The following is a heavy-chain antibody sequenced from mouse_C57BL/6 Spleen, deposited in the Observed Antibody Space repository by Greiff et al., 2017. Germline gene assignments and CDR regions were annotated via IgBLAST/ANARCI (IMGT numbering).Heavy chain of an antibody. CDR2: IDPSDSET. D-gene: IGHD3-3*01. CDR1: GYTFTSYW. CDR3: ARSGLRDSWFAY. V-gene: IGHV1-52*01. J-gene: IGHJ3*01. Sequence: QVQLKQPGAELVRPGSSVKLSCKASGYTFTSYWMHWVQQRPIQGLEWIGNIDPSDSETHYNQKFKDKATLTVDKSSSTAYMQLSSLTSEDSAVYYCARSGLRDSWFAYWGQGTLVTVSA.